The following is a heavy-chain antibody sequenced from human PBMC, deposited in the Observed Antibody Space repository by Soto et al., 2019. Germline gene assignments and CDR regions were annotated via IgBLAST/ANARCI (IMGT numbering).Heavy chain of an antibody. CDR3: ARGSFSSSSSWFDP. V-gene: IGHV4-31*11. CDR1: GGSFSGYY. J-gene: IGHJ5*02. D-gene: IGHD6-6*01. CDR2: IYYSGRT. Sequence: PSETLSLTCAVYGGSFSGYYWSWIRQHPGKGLEWIGYIYYSGRTYYNPSLHSRVSIAVDTTENQFSLKLTSVTAADTSVYYCARGSFSSSSSWFDPWGRGTLVTVSS.